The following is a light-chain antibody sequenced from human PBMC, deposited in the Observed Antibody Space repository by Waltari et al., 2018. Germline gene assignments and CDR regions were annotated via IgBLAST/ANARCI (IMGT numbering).Light chain of an antibody. CDR1: QSFITY. CDR2: DSS. CDR3: QQRYKWPLT. V-gene: IGKV3-11*01. Sequence: EIVLTQSPATLSLSPGERATLSFRASQSFITYLAWYQQRPGQAPRLLIYDSSNRATGIPARFSGSGSETDFTLTISSLEPEDFAVYYCQQRYKWPLTFGGGSKVEI. J-gene: IGKJ4*01.